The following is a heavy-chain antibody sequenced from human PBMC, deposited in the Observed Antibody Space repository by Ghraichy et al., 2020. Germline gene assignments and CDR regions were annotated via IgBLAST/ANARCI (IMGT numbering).Heavy chain of an antibody. D-gene: IGHD6-6*01. J-gene: IGHJ4*02. Sequence: SETLSLTCTVSGGSISSGGYYWSWIRQHPGKGLEWIGYIYYSGSTYYNPSLKSRVTISVDTSKNQFSLKLSSVTAADTAVYYCAWGSSSSARSLDYWGQGTLVTVSS. CDR3: AWGSSSSARSLDY. CDR2: IYYSGST. CDR1: GGSISSGGYY. V-gene: IGHV4-31*03.